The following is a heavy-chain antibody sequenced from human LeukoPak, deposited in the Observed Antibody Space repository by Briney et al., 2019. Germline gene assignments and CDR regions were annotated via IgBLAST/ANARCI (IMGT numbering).Heavy chain of an antibody. Sequence: GASVKVSCKASGGTFSSYAISWVRQAPGQGLEWMGGIIPIFGTANYAQKFQGRVTITADKSTSTAYMELSSLRSEDTAVYYRARESGYSGYDSFDYWGQGTLVTVSS. CDR2: IIPIFGTA. J-gene: IGHJ4*02. CDR3: ARESGYSGYDSFDY. V-gene: IGHV1-69*06. CDR1: GGTFSSYA. D-gene: IGHD5-12*01.